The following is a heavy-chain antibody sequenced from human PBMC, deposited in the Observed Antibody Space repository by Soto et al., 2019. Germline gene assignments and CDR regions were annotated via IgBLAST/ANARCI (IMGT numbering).Heavy chain of an antibody. Sequence: PSETLSLTCTVSGGSISSYYWSWIRQPPGKGLEWIGYIYYSGSTNYNPSLKSRVTISVDTSKNQFSLKLSSVTAADTAVYYCARIIAVAARARHFDYWGQGTLVTVSS. CDR3: ARIIAVAARARHFDY. CDR1: GGSISSYY. CDR2: IYYSGST. J-gene: IGHJ4*02. V-gene: IGHV4-59*12. D-gene: IGHD6-19*01.